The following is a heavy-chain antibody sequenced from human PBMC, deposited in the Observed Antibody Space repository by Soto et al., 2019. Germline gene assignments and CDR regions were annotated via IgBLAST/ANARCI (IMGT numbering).Heavy chain of an antibody. D-gene: IGHD2-2*01. CDR3: ASYCSSTSCHKRYFDY. Sequence: SETLSLTCTVSGGSISSYYWSWIRQPPGKGLEWIGYIYHSGSTNYNPSLKSRVTISVDTSKNQFSLKLSSVTAADTAVYYCASYCSSTSCHKRYFDYWGQGTLVTVSS. CDR1: GGSISSYY. V-gene: IGHV4-59*01. J-gene: IGHJ4*02. CDR2: IYHSGST.